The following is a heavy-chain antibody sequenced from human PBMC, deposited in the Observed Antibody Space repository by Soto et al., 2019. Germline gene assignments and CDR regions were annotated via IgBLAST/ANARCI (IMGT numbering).Heavy chain of an antibody. CDR2: ISGSGGST. CDR3: AKGWGRGYSYGYGDNYGMDV. D-gene: IGHD5-18*01. Sequence: PGGSLRLSCAPSGFTFSSNEMNWVRQAPGKGLEWVSYISGSGGSTYYADSVKGRFTISRDNSKNTLYLQMNSLRAEDTAVYYCAKGWGRGYSYGYGDNYGMDVWGQGTTVTVSS. V-gene: IGHV3-23*01. J-gene: IGHJ6*02. CDR1: GFTFSSNE.